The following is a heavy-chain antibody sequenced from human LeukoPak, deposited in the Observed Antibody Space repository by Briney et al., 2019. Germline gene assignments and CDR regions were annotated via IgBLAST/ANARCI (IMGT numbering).Heavy chain of an antibody. CDR3: SRGFAAY. CDR1: GFNYGEFV. D-gene: IGHD2-15*01. V-gene: IGHV3-49*03. Sequence: GGPLRLLCAPSGFNYGEFVVIGLRQAPGTGLEWVGFIRDKANGGTTEYAASVEGRFMIARDDSKGLAYLEMNSLKVDDTGTYYCSRGFAAYWGQGALVTVSS. CDR2: IRDKANGGTT. J-gene: IGHJ4*02.